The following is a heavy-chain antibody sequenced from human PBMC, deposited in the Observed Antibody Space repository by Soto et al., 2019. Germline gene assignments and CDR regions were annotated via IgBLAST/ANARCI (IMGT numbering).Heavy chain of an antibody. J-gene: IGHJ6*02. CDR3: ARIGKYDFWSGTSYYYYGMDV. CDR2: IYYSGST. Sequence: SETLSLTCTVSGGSISSYYWSWIRQPPGKGLEWIGYIYYSGSTNYNPSLKSRVTISVDTSKNQFSLKLSSVTAADTAVYYCARIGKYDFWSGTSYYYYGMDVWGQGTTVTVSS. V-gene: IGHV4-59*01. D-gene: IGHD3-3*01. CDR1: GGSISSYY.